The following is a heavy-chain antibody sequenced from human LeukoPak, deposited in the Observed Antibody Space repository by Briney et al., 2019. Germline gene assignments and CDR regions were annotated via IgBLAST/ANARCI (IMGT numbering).Heavy chain of an antibody. J-gene: IGHJ4*02. CDR2: ISSSSSYI. CDR3: ARRWEEYFFDY. CDR1: GFTFSSYS. Sequence: GGSLRLSCAASGFTFSSYSMNWVRQAPGKGLEWVSSISSSSSYIYYADSVKGRFTISRDNAKYSLYLQMNSLRAGDTAIYYCARRWEEYFFDYWGQGTLVTVSS. V-gene: IGHV3-21*01. D-gene: IGHD1-26*01.